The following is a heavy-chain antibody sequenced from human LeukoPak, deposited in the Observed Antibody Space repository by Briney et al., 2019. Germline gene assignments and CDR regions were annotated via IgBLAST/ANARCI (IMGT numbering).Heavy chain of an antibody. CDR1: GGSFSSEA. CDR2: IIPIFGTA. J-gene: IGHJ4*02. D-gene: IGHD2-15*01. Sequence: SVKVSCKAFGGSFSSEAISWVRQAPGQGLEWMGGIIPIFGTANYAQKFQGRVTITTDESTSTAYMEVSSLRSEDTAVYYCGRKAGDCGGGSCYSIDYWGRGTLVTVSS. V-gene: IGHV1-69*05. CDR3: GRKAGDCGGGSCYSIDY.